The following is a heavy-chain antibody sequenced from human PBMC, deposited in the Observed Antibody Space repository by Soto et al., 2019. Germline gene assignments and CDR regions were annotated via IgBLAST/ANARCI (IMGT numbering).Heavy chain of an antibody. Sequence: GESLKISCKGSGYSFTGYWIGWVRQMPGKGLEWMGIIYPGDSDPRYSPSFQGQVTISADKSISTAYLQWSSLKASDTAMYYCARLRVPGGTMVRGVQYYFDYWGQGTLVTVSS. D-gene: IGHD3-10*01. J-gene: IGHJ4*02. CDR1: GYSFTGYW. V-gene: IGHV5-51*01. CDR2: IYPGDSDP. CDR3: ARLRVPGGTMVRGVQYYFDY.